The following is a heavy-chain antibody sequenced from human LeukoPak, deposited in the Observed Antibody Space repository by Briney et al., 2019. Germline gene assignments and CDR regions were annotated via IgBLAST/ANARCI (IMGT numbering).Heavy chain of an antibody. CDR2: LYSGGST. D-gene: IGHD3-10*01. J-gene: IGHJ4*02. Sequence: GGSLRLSCGASGFTVSSNYMSWVRRAPGKGLEWVSVLYSGGSTYYADSVKGRFTISRDNSKNTLYLQMNSLGAEDTAVYYCASGVNTVQGVIFGHWGQGTLVTVSS. V-gene: IGHV3-53*01. CDR1: GFTVSSNY. CDR3: ASGVNTVQGVIFGH.